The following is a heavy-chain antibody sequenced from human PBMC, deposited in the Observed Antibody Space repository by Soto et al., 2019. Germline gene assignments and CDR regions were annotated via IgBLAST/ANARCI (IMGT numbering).Heavy chain of an antibody. V-gene: IGHV3-7*01. CDR2: IKQDGSEK. CDR1: GFTFSSYW. CDR3: ARDKGLWGSYRIDY. J-gene: IGHJ4*02. D-gene: IGHD3-16*01. Sequence: EVQLVESGGGLVQPGGSLRLSCAASGFTFSSYWMSWVRQAPGKGLEWVANIKQDGSEKYYVDSVKGRFTISRDNAKNSLYLQMNSLRAEDTAVYYCARDKGLWGSYRIDYWGQGTLVTVSS.